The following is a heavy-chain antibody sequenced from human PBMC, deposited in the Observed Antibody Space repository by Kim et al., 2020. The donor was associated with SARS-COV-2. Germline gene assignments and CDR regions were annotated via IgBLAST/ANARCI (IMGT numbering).Heavy chain of an antibody. Sequence: GGSLRLSCAASGFTFSSYAMHWVRQAPGKGLEWVAVISYDGSNKYYADSVRGRFTISRDNSKNTLYLQMNSLRAEDTAVYYCARDWLYSGSLDYWGQGTLVTVSS. CDR1: GFTFSSYA. CDR2: ISYDGSNK. CDR3: ARDWLYSGSLDY. D-gene: IGHD1-26*01. V-gene: IGHV3-30-3*01. J-gene: IGHJ4*02.